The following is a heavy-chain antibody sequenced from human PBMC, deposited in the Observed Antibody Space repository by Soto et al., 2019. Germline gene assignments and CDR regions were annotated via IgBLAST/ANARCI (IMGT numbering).Heavy chain of an antibody. J-gene: IGHJ6*03. V-gene: IGHV3-23*01. CDR3: AKSNSQSYHYYYMDV. Sequence: PGGSLRLSCAASGFTFSSYAMTWDRQAPGKGLEWVSAISGSGGSTYYADSVKGRFTISRDNSKNTLFLQMNSLRAEDAAVYYCAKSNSQSYHYYYMDVWGKGTTVTVSS. CDR2: ISGSGGST. D-gene: IGHD4-4*01. CDR1: GFTFSSYA.